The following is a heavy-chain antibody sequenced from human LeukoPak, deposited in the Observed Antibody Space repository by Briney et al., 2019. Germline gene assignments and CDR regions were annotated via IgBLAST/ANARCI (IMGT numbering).Heavy chain of an antibody. V-gene: IGHV1-2*02. Sequence: GGSVTDSFMGSGYTFTGYYMHGVGQAPGRGGEGMGWINPNRGGTNYAQKFQGRVTMTMDTSISTTYMELSRLRSDDPAVYHCAIVFSHYGSGSYSVDYWGQGALVTVSS. D-gene: IGHD3-10*01. J-gene: IGHJ4*02. CDR1: GYTFTGYY. CDR3: AIVFSHYGSGSYSVDY. CDR2: INPNRGGT.